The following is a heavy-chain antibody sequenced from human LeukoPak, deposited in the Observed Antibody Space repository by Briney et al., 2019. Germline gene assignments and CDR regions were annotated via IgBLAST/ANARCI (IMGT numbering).Heavy chain of an antibody. CDR2: INPNSGGT. J-gene: IGHJ4*02. CDR3: ARERTVGATPEHQVFDY. Sequence: ASVKVSCKASGYTFTGYYMHWVRQAPGQGLEWMGWINPNSGGTNYAQKFQGWVTMTRDTSISTAYMELSRLRSDDTAVYYCARERTVGATPEHQVFDYWGQGTLVTVSS. V-gene: IGHV1-2*04. D-gene: IGHD1-26*01. CDR1: GYTFTGYY.